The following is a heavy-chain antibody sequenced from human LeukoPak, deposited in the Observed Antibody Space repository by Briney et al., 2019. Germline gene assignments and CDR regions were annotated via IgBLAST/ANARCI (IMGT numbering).Heavy chain of an antibody. CDR2: INHSGST. CDR3: ARVHFKQELNWFDS. D-gene: IGHD5-24*01. CDR1: GGSFSGYY. Sequence: PSETLSLTCAVYGGSFSGYYWSWIRQPPGKGLEWIGEINHSGSTNYNPSLKSRVTISVDTSKNQFSLQPNSVTPEDTAVYYCARVHFKQELNWFDSWGQGTLVTVSS. V-gene: IGHV4-34*01. J-gene: IGHJ5*01.